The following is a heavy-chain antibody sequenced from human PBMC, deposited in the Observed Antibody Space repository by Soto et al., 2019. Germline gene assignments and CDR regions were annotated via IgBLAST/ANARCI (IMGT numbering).Heavy chain of an antibody. CDR3: ARMASFGSLNWFDP. V-gene: IGHV1-8*01. CDR2: MNPGSGDT. CDR1: GYTFANND. D-gene: IGHD5-18*01. J-gene: IGHJ5*02. Sequence: SVKAGCNASGYTFANNDVTWVHQATGQGLEWMGWMNPGSGDTGYAQKFQGRVTMTRNISIATAYMELSSLRSEDTAIYYCARMASFGSLNWFDPWGQGTLVTVSS.